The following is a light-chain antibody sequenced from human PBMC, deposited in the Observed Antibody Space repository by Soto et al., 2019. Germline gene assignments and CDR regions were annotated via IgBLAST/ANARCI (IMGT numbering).Light chain of an antibody. CDR1: QSVSSNF. CDR2: GAS. J-gene: IGKJ4*01. CDR3: QQYGTSALT. V-gene: IGKV3-20*01. Sequence: EIVLTQSPGTLSLSPGERATLSCRASQSVSSNFLAWYQQKPGQAPRLLIYGASRRANGIPDRFSGGGSGTDFTLTVSRLEPEDFAVYYCQQYGTSALTFGGGTKVEIK.